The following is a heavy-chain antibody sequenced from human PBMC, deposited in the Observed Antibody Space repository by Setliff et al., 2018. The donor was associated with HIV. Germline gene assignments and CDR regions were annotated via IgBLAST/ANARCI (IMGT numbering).Heavy chain of an antibody. J-gene: IGHJ4*02. CDR1: GGSFRVYY. D-gene: IGHD3-10*01. CDR3: ARGNYYASGLDY. Sequence: PSETLSLTCTVSGGSFRVYYWTWVRQPPGKGLEWIGNMYYGGSTNSNPSLKSRVTMSIDASKNQFSLNLRSVTAADTATHYCARGNYYASGLDYWGQGTLVTVSS. V-gene: IGHV4-59*01. CDR2: MYYGGST.